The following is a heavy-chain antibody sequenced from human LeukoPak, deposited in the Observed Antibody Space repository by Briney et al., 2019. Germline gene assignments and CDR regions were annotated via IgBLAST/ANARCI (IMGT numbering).Heavy chain of an antibody. CDR1: GFTFSDYW. Sequence: GGSLRLSCAASGFTFSDYWMHWVRQVPGEGLVWVSRINTDGSMTHYADSVKGRFTVSRNNAKNTLYLQMNSLRVEDMAVYYCARIIVGATGIDYWGQGTLVTVSS. V-gene: IGHV3-74*01. J-gene: IGHJ4*02. D-gene: IGHD1-26*01. CDR3: ARIIVGATGIDY. CDR2: INTDGSMT.